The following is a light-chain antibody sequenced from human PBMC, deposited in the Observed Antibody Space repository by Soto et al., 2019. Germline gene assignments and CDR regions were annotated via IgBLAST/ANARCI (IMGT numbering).Light chain of an antibody. V-gene: IGKV1-39*01. CDR1: QSISTY. Sequence: DIQMTQSPSSLSASVGDRVTITCRASQSISTYLNWYHQKPGKAPQLLIYGASTLQSGVPSRFSGSGPGTDFTLTISSLQPEDFATYYCQQTYNAPLTFGGGTKVDIK. CDR2: GAS. J-gene: IGKJ4*01. CDR3: QQTYNAPLT.